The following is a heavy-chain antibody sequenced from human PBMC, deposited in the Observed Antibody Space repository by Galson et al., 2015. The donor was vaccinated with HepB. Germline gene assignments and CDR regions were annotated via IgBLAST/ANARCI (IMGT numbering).Heavy chain of an antibody. D-gene: IGHD3-22*01. CDR1: GFTFSSYW. Sequence: SLRLSCAASGFTFSSYWMSWVRQAPGKGLEWVANIKQDGSEKYYVDSVKGRFTISRDNAKNSLYLQMNSLRAEDTAVYYCAREGGVYYYDSSGYFDYWGQGTLVTVSS. V-gene: IGHV3-7*03. CDR2: IKQDGSEK. J-gene: IGHJ4*02. CDR3: AREGGVYYYDSSGYFDY.